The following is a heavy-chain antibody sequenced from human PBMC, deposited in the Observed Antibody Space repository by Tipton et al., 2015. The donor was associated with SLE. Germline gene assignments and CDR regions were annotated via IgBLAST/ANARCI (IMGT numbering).Heavy chain of an antibody. V-gene: IGHV3-9*01. CDR3: AKATIAVYCSGGSYYDAGYFQH. CDR1: GFTFEDYG. CDR2: INYNNCVI. Sequence: SLRLSCAASGFTFEDYGMQGVRQATGKGLDWVSGINYNNCVIGDADSVKGRFTISRDHAKNSLYLPMNSLRAEDTALYYCAKATIAVYCSGGSYYDAGYFQHWGQGTLVTVSS. J-gene: IGHJ1*01. D-gene: IGHD2-15*01.